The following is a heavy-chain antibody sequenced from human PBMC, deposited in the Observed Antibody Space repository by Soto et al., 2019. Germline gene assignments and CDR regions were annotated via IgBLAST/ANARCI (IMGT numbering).Heavy chain of an antibody. Sequence: SVKVSCKASGGTFSSYAISWVRQAPGQGLEWMGGIIPIFGTANYAQKFQGRVTITADESTSTAYMELSSLRSEDTAVYYCARRRYYGSGSYSSYYYYGMDVWGQGTTVTVS. CDR2: IIPIFGTA. CDR3: ARRRYYGSGSYSSYYYYGMDV. V-gene: IGHV1-69*13. J-gene: IGHJ6*02. D-gene: IGHD3-10*01. CDR1: GGTFSSYA.